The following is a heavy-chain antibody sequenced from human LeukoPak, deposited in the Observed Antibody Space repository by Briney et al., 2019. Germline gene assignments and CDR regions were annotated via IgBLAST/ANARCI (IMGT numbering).Heavy chain of an antibody. Sequence: PGGSLRLSCAASGFTFSIYGMHWVRQAPGKGLDWVAFIRNDGKNKYYGDSVKGRITISRDNSQNTLSLQVNSLRAEDTAVYYCAKDFDGSSYGILDTWGQGTLVTVSS. D-gene: IGHD2-2*01. CDR1: GFTFSIYG. J-gene: IGHJ5*02. V-gene: IGHV3-30*02. CDR2: IRNDGKNK. CDR3: AKDFDGSSYGILDT.